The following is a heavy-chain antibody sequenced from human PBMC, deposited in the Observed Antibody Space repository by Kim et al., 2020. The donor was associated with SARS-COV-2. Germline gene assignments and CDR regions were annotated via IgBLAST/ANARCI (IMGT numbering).Heavy chain of an antibody. J-gene: IGHJ4*02. CDR1: GFTFSSYG. CDR2: IWYDGSNK. CDR3: ARETQLYSGSFDY. D-gene: IGHD1-26*01. Sequence: GGSLRLSCAASGFTFSSYGMHWVRQAPGKGLEWVAVIWYDGSNKYYADSVKGRFTISRDNSKNTLYLQMNSLRAEDTAVYYCARETQLYSGSFDYWGQGTLVTVSS. V-gene: IGHV3-33*01.